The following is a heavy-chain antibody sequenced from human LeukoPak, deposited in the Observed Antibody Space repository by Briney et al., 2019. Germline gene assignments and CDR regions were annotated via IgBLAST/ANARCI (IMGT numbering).Heavy chain of an antibody. CDR3: ARESPDGYNSYYFDY. V-gene: IGHV1-69*13. J-gene: IGHJ4*02. D-gene: IGHD5-24*01. CDR1: GGTFSSYA. Sequence: ASVKVSCKASGGTFSSYAISWVRQAPGQGLEWMGGIIPIFGTANYAQKFQGRVTITADESTSTAYMELSSLRSEDTAVYYCARESPDGYNSYYFDYWGQGTLVTVSS. CDR2: IIPIFGTA.